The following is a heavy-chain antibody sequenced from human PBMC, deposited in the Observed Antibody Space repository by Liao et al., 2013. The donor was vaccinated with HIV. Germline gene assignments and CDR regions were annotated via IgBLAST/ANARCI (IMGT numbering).Heavy chain of an antibody. Sequence: QLQLQESGPGLVKPSETLSLTCTVSGGSISSSSYSWSWIRQPAGKGLEWIGRIYTSGSTNYNPSLKSRVTISVDTSKNHFSLKLSSVTAADTAVYYCARDLDSYGYSGWGQGTLVTVSS. CDR2: IYTSGST. D-gene: IGHD5-18*01. J-gene: IGHJ4*02. CDR1: GGSISSSSYS. V-gene: IGHV4-61*02. CDR3: ARDLDSYGYSG.